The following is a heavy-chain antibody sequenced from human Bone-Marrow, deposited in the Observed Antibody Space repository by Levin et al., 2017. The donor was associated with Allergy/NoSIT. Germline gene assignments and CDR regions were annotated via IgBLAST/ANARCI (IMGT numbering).Heavy chain of an antibody. V-gene: IGHV3-43*01. CDR3: AKDLSPRIAVTGNIEY. D-gene: IGHD6-19*01. CDR2: LLFSSSPL. J-gene: IGHJ4*02. Sequence: SLRLSCAASGFTFNDYTMHWVRQAPHSLFDVFSLLLFSSSPLSSSSSFRGRFTISRDNSKNALYLQMNSLTTEDTALYYCAKDLSPRIAVTGNIEYWGQGTLVTVSS. CDR1: GFTFNDYT.